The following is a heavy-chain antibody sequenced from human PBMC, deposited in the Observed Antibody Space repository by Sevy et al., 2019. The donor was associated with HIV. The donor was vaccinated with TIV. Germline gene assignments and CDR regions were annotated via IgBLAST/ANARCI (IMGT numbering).Heavy chain of an antibody. V-gene: IGHV4-59*08. CDR3: AGETAWGRYDS. Sequence: SETLSLTCTVSTGSITSYWWTWIRQPPGKGLDWIANIHHNGNTNYNPSLKSRVTISVDTSKSQFSLRLSSVTAADTAMYYCAGETAWGRYDSWGQGTRVTVSS. CDR1: TGSITSYW. J-gene: IGHJ5*01. CDR2: IHHNGNT. D-gene: IGHD1-1*01.